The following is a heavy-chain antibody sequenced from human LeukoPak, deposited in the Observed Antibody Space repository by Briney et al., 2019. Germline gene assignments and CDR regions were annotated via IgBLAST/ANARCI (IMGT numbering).Heavy chain of an antibody. J-gene: IGHJ3*02. V-gene: IGHV3-30-3*01. Sequence: GGSLRLSCAASGFAFSNYAMHWVRQAPGKGLEWVAVVSYDGSSKYYADSVKGRFSISRDNSKNTLYLQMNSLRAEDTAVYFCARGLRAVVVITDDAFDIWGQGTMVTVSS. CDR1: GFAFSNYA. D-gene: IGHD3-22*01. CDR3: ARGLRAVVVITDDAFDI. CDR2: VSYDGSSK.